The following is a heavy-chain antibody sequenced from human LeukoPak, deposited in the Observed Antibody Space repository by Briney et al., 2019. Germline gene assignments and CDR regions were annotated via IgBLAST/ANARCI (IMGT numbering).Heavy chain of an antibody. CDR3: AKDGGSGSYTPYYYYMDV. CDR2: IRYDGSNK. CDR1: GFIFSSYG. D-gene: IGHD3-10*01. J-gene: IGHJ6*03. V-gene: IGHV3-30*02. Sequence: TGGSLRLSCAASGFIFSSYGMHWVRQAPGKGLEWVAYIRYDGSNKYYADSVKGRFTISRDNSKNTLYLQMNSLRAEDTAVYYCAKDGGSGSYTPYYYYMDVWGKGTTVTVSS.